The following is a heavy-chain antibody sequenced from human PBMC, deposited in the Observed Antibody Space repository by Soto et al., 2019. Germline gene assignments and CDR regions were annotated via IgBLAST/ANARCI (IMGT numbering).Heavy chain of an antibody. CDR1: GYTFTSYD. CDR3: SRGRDSSGFYY. J-gene: IGHJ4*02. Sequence: ASVNVSCKASGYTFTSYDINWVRQATGQGLEWMGWMNPNSGNTGYAQKFQGRVTMTRNTAISTAYMELSSLRSEDTAGYYCSRGRDSSGFYYWGQGTLVIVSS. CDR2: MNPNSGNT. D-gene: IGHD3-22*01. V-gene: IGHV1-8*01.